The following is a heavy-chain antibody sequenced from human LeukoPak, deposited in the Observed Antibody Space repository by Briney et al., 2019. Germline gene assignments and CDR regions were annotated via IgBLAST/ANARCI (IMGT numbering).Heavy chain of an antibody. CDR3: TIFTRMYSSSWPHYYYYGMDV. Sequence: ASVKVSCKASGYTFTSYDINWVRPATGQGLEWMGWMNPSSGNTGYAQKFQGRVTITADESTSTAYMELSSLRSEDTAVYYCTIFTRMYSSSWPHYYYYGMDVWGQGTTVTVSS. CDR1: GYTFTSYD. V-gene: IGHV1-8*01. CDR2: MNPSSGNT. D-gene: IGHD6-13*01. J-gene: IGHJ6*02.